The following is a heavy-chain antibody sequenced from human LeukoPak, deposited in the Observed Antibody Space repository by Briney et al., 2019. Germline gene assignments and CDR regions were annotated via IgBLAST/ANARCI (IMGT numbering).Heavy chain of an antibody. Sequence: SETLSLTCSVSGASISSSRLYGGWVRQPPGKDLEWIASVDYTGETYYNPSLKSRVTISVDTSKNQFFLRLTTVTAADTAVYYCAREKSPDYCSGASCYFDYWGQGTLVTVSP. V-gene: IGHV4-39*07. J-gene: IGHJ4*02. CDR2: VDYTGET. D-gene: IGHD2-15*01. CDR3: AREKSPDYCSGASCYFDY. CDR1: GASISSSRLY.